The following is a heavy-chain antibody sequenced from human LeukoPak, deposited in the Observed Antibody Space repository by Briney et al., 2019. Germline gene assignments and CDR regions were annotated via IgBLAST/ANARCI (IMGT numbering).Heavy chain of an antibody. J-gene: IGHJ6*04. Sequence: SETLSLTCTVSGYSISSGYYWGWIRQPPGKGLEWIGSIYHSGSTYYNPSLKSRVTISVDTSKNQFYLKLSCVTAADTAVYYCVSDGVGADGALDSYAMDVWGKGTTVTVSS. V-gene: IGHV4-38-2*02. CDR1: GYSISSGYY. D-gene: IGHD4/OR15-4a*01. CDR3: VSDGVGADGALDSYAMDV. CDR2: IYHSGST.